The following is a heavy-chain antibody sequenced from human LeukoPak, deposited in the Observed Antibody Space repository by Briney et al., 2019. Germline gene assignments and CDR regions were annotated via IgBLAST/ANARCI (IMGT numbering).Heavy chain of an antibody. D-gene: IGHD1-26*01. CDR3: AREGGGGVGRRNWFDP. Sequence: SQTLSLTCTVSGGSIISGSYYWSWIRQPAGKGLEWIGRIYTSGSTNYNPSLKSRVTISVDTSKNQFSLKLSSVTAADTAVYYCAREGGGGVGRRNWFDPWGQETLVTVSS. V-gene: IGHV4-61*02. CDR2: IYTSGST. J-gene: IGHJ5*02. CDR1: GGSIISGSYY.